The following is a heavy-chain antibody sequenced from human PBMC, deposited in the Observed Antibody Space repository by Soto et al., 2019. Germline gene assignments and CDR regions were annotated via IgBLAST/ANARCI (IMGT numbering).Heavy chain of an antibody. CDR2: ISAYNGNT. J-gene: IGHJ6*02. Sequence: GASVKVSCKASGYTFSNYGISWVRQAPGQGLEWMGWISAYNGNTKYVQKFQGRVIMTTDTSASTAYMELRSLRSDDTAVYYCATFIAPYDFMDVWGQGTKVTVSS. CDR3: ATFIAPYDFMDV. D-gene: IGHD5-12*01. V-gene: IGHV1-18*01. CDR1: GYTFSNYG.